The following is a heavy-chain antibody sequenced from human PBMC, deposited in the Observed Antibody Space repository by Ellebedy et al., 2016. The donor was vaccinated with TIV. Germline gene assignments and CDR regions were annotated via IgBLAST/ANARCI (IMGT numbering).Heavy chain of an antibody. CDR2: ISNSDSSI. J-gene: IGHJ5*02. CDR1: GFTFSDYY. D-gene: IGHD2-2*01. CDR3: ARDARFIDHQHNWFDP. Sequence: GESLKISCAASGFTFSDYYMSWIRQAPGKGLEWVSYISNSDSSIFYADSVKDRFTISRDNAKNLLYLQMNSLRAEDTAVYYCARDARFIDHQHNWFDPWGQGTLVTVSS. V-gene: IGHV3-11*01.